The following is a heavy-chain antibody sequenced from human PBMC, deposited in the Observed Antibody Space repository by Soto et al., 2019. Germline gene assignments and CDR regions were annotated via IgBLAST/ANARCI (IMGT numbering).Heavy chain of an antibody. CDR2: ISAYNGNT. J-gene: IGHJ4*02. V-gene: IGHV1-18*01. CDR1: GYTFRSYG. Sequence: GASVKVSCKASGYTFRSYGISWVRQAPGQGPEWMGWISAYNGNTNYAQKLQGRVTMTTDTSTSTVYMELRSLRSDDTAVYYCARDRAQGVGVGYGYWGQGTLVTVSS. D-gene: IGHD6-13*01. CDR3: ARDRAQGVGVGYGY.